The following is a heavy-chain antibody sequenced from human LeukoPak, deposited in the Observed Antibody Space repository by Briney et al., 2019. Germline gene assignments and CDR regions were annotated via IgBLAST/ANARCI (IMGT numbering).Heavy chain of an antibody. D-gene: IGHD6-25*01. J-gene: IGHJ4*02. CDR2: ISGSGGTT. Sequence: GGSLRLSCVDSGFTLTNLAITWVRQAPGKGLEWVSAISGSGGTTYYADSVKGRFTISRDNSKNTLYLQMNTLRADDTAVYYCALSRSSGWTGGGYLDYWGQGTLVTVSS. V-gene: IGHV3-23*01. CDR3: ALSRSSGWTGGGYLDY. CDR1: GFTLTNLA.